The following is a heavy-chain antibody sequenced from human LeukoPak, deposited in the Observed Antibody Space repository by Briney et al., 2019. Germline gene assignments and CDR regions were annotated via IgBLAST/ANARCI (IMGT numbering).Heavy chain of an antibody. J-gene: IGHJ5*02. V-gene: IGHV4-59*01. Sequence: SETLSLTCTVSGGSISSYYWSWIRQPPGKGLEWIGYIYYSGSTNYNPSLKSRVTISVDTSKNQFPLKLSSVTAADTAVYYCARDPGYSYGHGWWFDPWGQGTLVTVSS. CDR1: GGSISSYY. CDR2: IYYSGST. D-gene: IGHD5-18*01. CDR3: ARDPGYSYGHGWWFDP.